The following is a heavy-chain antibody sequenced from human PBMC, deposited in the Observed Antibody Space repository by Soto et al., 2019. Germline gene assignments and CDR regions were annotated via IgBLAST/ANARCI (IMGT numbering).Heavy chain of an antibody. J-gene: IGHJ6*02. CDR2: IYHSGST. CDR3: ARVLRFGELLSSYYYGMEV. V-gene: IGHV4-4*02. CDR1: GGSISSSNC. D-gene: IGHD3-10*01. Sequence: PSETLSLTCAVSGGSISSSNCWSWVRQPPGKGLEWIGEIYHSGSTNYNPSLKSRVTISVDKSKNQFSLKLSSVTAADTAVYYCARVLRFGELLSSYYYGMEVWGQGTTVTVSS.